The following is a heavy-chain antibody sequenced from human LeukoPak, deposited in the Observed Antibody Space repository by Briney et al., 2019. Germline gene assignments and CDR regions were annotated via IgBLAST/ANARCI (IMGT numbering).Heavy chain of an antibody. D-gene: IGHD1-14*01. CDR1: GGSFSGYY. CDR2: INHSGST. J-gene: IGHJ4*02. Sequence: SETLSLTCRVYGGSFSGYYWSWIRQPPGKGLEWIGEINHSGSTNYNPSLESRVTISVHTSRNQFSLKLSSVTAADTAVYYCAREGIRFPVDYWGQGALVTVSS. CDR3: AREGIRFPVDY. V-gene: IGHV4-34*01.